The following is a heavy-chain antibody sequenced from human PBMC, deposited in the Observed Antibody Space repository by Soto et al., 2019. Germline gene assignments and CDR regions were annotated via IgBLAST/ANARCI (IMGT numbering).Heavy chain of an antibody. CDR1: GDSISSGDYY. Sequence: PSETLSLTCTVSGDSISSGDYYWSWIRQPPGKGLEWIGYIYYSGSTYYNPSLKSRVTISVDTSKNQFSLKLSSVTAADTAVYYCARATYYDILTGYYTDFDYWGQGTLVTVSS. CDR3: ARATYYDILTGYYTDFDY. CDR2: IYYSGST. V-gene: IGHV4-30-4*01. D-gene: IGHD3-9*01. J-gene: IGHJ4*02.